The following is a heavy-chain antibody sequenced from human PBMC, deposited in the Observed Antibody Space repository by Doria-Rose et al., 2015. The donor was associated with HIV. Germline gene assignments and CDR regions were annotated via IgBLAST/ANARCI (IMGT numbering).Heavy chain of an antibody. CDR2: IYHSGNT. V-gene: IGHV4-4*02. CDR1: GGSISSSNW. J-gene: IGHJ4*02. D-gene: IGHD5-18*01. CDR3: ARDLGIQLWLGY. Sequence: QVQLQESGPGLVKPSGTLSPTCAVSGGSISSSNWWCWVRQPRGKGLGWIGQIYHSGNTNYNPSLKSRVTISADKSKNQFSLKLTSVTAADTAVYYWARDLGIQLWLGYWGQGTLVTVSS.